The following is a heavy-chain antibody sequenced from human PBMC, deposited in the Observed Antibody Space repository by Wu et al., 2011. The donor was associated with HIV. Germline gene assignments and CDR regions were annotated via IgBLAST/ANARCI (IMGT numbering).Heavy chain of an antibody. Sequence: QVQLVQSRAEVKKPGSSVKVSCKASGGTLSSYAISWVRQAPGQGLEWMGGIIPIFGTANYAQKFQGRVTITADKSTSTAYMELSSLRSEDTAMYYCATMATIFSLSNWGQGTLVTVSS. CDR3: ATMATIFSLSN. CDR1: GGTLSSYA. D-gene: IGHD5-24*01. V-gene: IGHV1-69*14. CDR2: IIPIFGTA. J-gene: IGHJ4*02.